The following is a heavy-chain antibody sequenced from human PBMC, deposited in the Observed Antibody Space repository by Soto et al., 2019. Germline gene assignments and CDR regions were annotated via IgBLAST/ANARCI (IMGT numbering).Heavy chain of an antibody. Sequence: PSETLSLTCTVSGGSISSSSYYWGWIRQPPGKGLEWIGSIYYSGSTYYNPSLKSRVTISVDTSKDQFSLKLSSVTAADTAVYYCARFRGGWYADYWGQGTLVTVSS. CDR2: IYYSGST. CDR1: GGSISSSSYY. CDR3: ARFRGGWYADY. V-gene: IGHV4-39*01. J-gene: IGHJ4*02. D-gene: IGHD6-19*01.